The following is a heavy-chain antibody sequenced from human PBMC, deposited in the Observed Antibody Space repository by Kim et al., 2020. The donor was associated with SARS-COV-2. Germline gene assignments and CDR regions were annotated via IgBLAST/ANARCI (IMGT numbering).Heavy chain of an antibody. Sequence: GGSLRLSCAASGFTFSSYAMSWVRQAPGKGLEWVSAISGSGGSTYYADSVKGRFTISRDNSKNTLYLQMNSLRAEDTAVYYCAKGGGSGYEKKEYYFDYWGQGTLVTVSS. CDR3: AKGGGSGYEKKEYYFDY. D-gene: IGHD5-12*01. CDR1: GFTFSSYA. J-gene: IGHJ4*02. V-gene: IGHV3-23*01. CDR2: ISGSGGST.